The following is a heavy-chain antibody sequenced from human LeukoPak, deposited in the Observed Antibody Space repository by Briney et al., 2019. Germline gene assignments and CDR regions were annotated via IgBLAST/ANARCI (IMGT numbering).Heavy chain of an antibody. CDR1: KLTFSNYW. J-gene: IGHJ4*02. Sequence: GGSLRLSCAASKLTFSNYWMNWFRQAPGKGLEWLANIRQDGTERSYVDSVKGRLTISRDNAKNTLFLQMNSLRAEDTAVYYCARDLSLTMVRGVIDWGQGTLVTVSS. V-gene: IGHV3-7*01. CDR2: IRQDGTER. D-gene: IGHD3-10*01. CDR3: ARDLSLTMVRGVID.